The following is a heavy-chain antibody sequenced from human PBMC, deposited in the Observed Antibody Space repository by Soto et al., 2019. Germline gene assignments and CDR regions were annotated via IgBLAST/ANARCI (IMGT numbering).Heavy chain of an antibody. CDR3: ISIAARHLNWGHYYYGMDV. D-gene: IGHD6-6*01. CDR2: IRSKANSYAT. CDR1: GFTFSGSA. V-gene: IGHV3-73*01. Sequence: EVQLVESGGGLVQPGGSLKLSCAASGFTFSGSAMHWVRQASGKGLEWVGRIRSKANSYATAYAASVKGRFTISRDDSKNTEYLQMNSLKTEDTAVYYCISIAARHLNWGHYYYGMDVWGQGTTVTVSS. J-gene: IGHJ6*02.